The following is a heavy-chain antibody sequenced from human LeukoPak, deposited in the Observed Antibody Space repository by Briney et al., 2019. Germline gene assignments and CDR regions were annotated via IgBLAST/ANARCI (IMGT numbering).Heavy chain of an antibody. D-gene: IGHD6-13*01. CDR3: ARGGSSWYFDY. CDR1: GFTFSSYG. V-gene: IGHV3-33*01. CDR2: IWYDGSNK. Sequence: SGGSLRLSCAASGFTFSSYGMHWVRQAPGKGLEWVAVIWYDGSNKYYADSVKGRFTISRDNSKNTLYLRMNSLRAEDTAVYYCARGGSSWYFDYWGQGTLVTVSS. J-gene: IGHJ4*02.